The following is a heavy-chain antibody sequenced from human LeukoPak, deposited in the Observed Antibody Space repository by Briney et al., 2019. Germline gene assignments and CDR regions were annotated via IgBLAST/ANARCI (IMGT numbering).Heavy chain of an antibody. CDR2: IYYSGST. Sequence: SETLSLTCTVSGGSISSYYWSWIRQPPGKGLEWIGYIYYSGSTNYNPSLKSRVTISVDTSKNQFSLKLSSVTAADTAVYYCASGPLVVPAAHGPYYYYYYYMDVWGKGTTVPVSS. CDR1: GGSISSYY. D-gene: IGHD2-2*01. V-gene: IGHV4-59*01. CDR3: ASGPLVVPAAHGPYYYYYYYMDV. J-gene: IGHJ6*03.